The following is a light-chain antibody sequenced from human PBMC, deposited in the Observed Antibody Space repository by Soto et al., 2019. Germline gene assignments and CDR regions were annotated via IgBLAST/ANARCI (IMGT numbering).Light chain of an antibody. CDR3: QQAHSFPLT. V-gene: IGKV1-12*01. J-gene: IGKJ4*01. CDR1: QGISSW. CDR2: EAS. Sequence: DIQMTQSPSSVSASVGDRVTITCRASQGISSWIAWYQQKAGKAPKLLIYEASTLQSGVPSRFSGSGSGTDFTLTSSSLQPEDFATYYCQQAHSFPLTFGGGTKVEIK.